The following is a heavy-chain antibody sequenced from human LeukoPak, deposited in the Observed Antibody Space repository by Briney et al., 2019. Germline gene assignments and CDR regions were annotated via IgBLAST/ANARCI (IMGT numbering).Heavy chain of an antibody. D-gene: IGHD3-10*01. CDR3: ARGGSRPLDY. CDR2: INSDGSST. Sequence: GGSLRLSCAASGSTFSNYWMHWVRQAPGKGLVWVSRINSDGSSTSYADSVKGRFTISRDTAKNTLYLQMNSLRDEDAAVYFCARGGSRPLDYWGQGTLVTVSS. CDR1: GSTFSNYW. J-gene: IGHJ4*02. V-gene: IGHV3-74*01.